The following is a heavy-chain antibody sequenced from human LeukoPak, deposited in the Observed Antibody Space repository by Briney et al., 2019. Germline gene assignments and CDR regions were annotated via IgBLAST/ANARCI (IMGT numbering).Heavy chain of an antibody. D-gene: IGHD3-22*01. V-gene: IGHV3-33*06. Sequence: GGSLRLSCAASGFTFSSYGMHWVRQAPGKGLEWGAVIWYDGSNKYYADSVKGRFTISRDNSKNTLYLQMNSLRAEDTAVYYCAKDPGLGGYYYDSSGYPSWGQGTLVTVSS. J-gene: IGHJ4*02. CDR1: GFTFSSYG. CDR2: IWYDGSNK. CDR3: AKDPGLGGYYYDSSGYPS.